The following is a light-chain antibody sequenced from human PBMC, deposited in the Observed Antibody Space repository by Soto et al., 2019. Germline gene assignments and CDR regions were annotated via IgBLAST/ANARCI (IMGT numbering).Light chain of an antibody. V-gene: IGKV4-1*01. J-gene: IGKJ2*01. CDR2: WAS. CDR1: QSVLYSSNNKNY. Sequence: DIVMTQSPDSLAVSLGERATINCKSSQSVLYSSNNKNYLAWYQQKVGQPPRLLIYWASTRESGVPDRFSGSGSGTDFTLTISSLQAEDVAVYYCQQYHTPPYTFGQGTKLEIK. CDR3: QQYHTPPYT.